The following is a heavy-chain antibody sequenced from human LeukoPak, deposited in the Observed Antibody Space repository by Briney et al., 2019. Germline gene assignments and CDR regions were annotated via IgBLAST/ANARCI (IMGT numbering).Heavy chain of an antibody. J-gene: IGHJ2*01. CDR1: GFTFSSYA. V-gene: IGHV3-23*01. CDR3: ARRIDFQWFGEVYPPGYFDL. Sequence: GGFLRLSCAASGFTFSSYAMSWVRQPPGTGLEWVSAISGSGGSTYYADSVKGRFTISRDNSKNSLYLQMNSLRAEDTAVYYCARRIDFQWFGEVYPPGYFDLWGRGTLVTVSS. CDR2: ISGSGGST. D-gene: IGHD3-10*01.